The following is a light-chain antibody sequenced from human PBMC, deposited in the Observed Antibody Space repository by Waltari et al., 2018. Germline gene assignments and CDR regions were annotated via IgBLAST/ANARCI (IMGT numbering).Light chain of an antibody. V-gene: IGLV2-14*01. Sequence: QSALTQPASVSGSPGQSITISCTGSTRDIGAYHYVSWYQQHPDKAPKLIISEVTNRPSGVSCRFSGSKSGYTASRTISGLQAEDEGDYYCMSYTRSSTYVFGTGTKVTVL. CDR3: MSYTRSSTYV. CDR1: TRDIGAYHY. J-gene: IGLJ1*01. CDR2: EVT.